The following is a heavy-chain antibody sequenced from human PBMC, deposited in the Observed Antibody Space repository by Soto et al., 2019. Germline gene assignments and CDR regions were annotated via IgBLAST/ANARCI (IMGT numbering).Heavy chain of an antibody. V-gene: IGHV4-34*01. CDR1: GGSFSGYY. D-gene: IGHD2-2*01. CDR3: ARAGYCSSTSCHPSNFDY. CDR2: INHSGST. J-gene: IGHJ4*02. Sequence: SETLSLTCAVYGGSFSGYYWSWIRQPPGKGLEWIGEINHSGSTNYNPSLKSRVTISVDTSKNQFSLKLSSVTAADTAVYYCARAGYCSSTSCHPSNFDYWGQGTLVTVSS.